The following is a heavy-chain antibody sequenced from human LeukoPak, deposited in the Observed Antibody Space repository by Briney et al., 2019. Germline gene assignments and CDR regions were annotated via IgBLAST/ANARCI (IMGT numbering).Heavy chain of an antibody. V-gene: IGHV3-66*02. J-gene: IGHJ4*02. CDR3: VTSTGQQFIPYDY. D-gene: IGHD6-13*01. Sequence: QPGGSLRLSCAASGINVSSNYMTWIRQAPGEGLEWVSLIYGGDAAYYAESVRGRFMISRDNLKNTLFLQMNSLRVEDTAVYYCVTSTGQQFIPYDYWGQGTHVTVSS. CDR1: GINVSSNY. CDR2: IYGGDAA.